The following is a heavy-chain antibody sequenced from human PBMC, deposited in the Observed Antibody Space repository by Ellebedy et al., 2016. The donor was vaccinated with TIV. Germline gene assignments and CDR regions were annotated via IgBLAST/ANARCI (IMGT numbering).Heavy chain of an antibody. Sequence: ASVKVSCKASGYTFTGYYMHWVRQAPGQGLEWMGWINPNSGGTNYAQKFQGRVTMTRDTSISTAYMELSSLRSEDMVVYFPLEAMVTSDAFDIWGQGTMVTVSS. CDR3: LEAMVTSDAFDI. CDR1: GYTFTGYY. D-gene: IGHD5-18*01. CDR2: INPNSGGT. J-gene: IGHJ3*02. V-gene: IGHV1-2*02.